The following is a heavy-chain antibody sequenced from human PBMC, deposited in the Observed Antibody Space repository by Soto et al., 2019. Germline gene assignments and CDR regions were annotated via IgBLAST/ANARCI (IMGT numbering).Heavy chain of an antibody. CDR1: GGSISGYY. CDR3: ARRMAVVYAGEHYYFAS. J-gene: IGHJ4*02. Sequence: SETLSLTCTVSGGSISGYYWSWIRQPPGKGLEWIGYVYYSGSTNYNPSLKSRVTISVDTSKNQFSLKLSSVTAADTAVYYCARRMAVVYAGEHYYFASWGQGTLVTVSP. D-gene: IGHD2-8*02. V-gene: IGHV4-59*01. CDR2: VYYSGST.